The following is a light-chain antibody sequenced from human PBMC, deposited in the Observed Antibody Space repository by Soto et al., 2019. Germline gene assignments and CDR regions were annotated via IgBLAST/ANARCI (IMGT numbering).Light chain of an antibody. Sequence: EMVVTQAPAPLSSFRGHRVTISCRASQYINTRLAWYQHRPGQAPRLLIYQTSIRAAGIPARFSASGSGTDFTLTISRLEPEDFAVYYCQKYGSSPIICGQGTRREIK. CDR3: QKYGSSPII. J-gene: IGKJ5*01. V-gene: IGKV3-20*01. CDR1: QYINTR. CDR2: QTS.